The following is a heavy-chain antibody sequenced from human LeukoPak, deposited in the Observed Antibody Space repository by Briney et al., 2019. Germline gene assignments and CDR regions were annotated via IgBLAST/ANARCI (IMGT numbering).Heavy chain of an antibody. CDR3: VRDGGTTGYDLLDY. Sequence: PGRSLRLSCAASGFTFRSYWMSWVRQAPGKGLEWVANINQDGSEKYHVDSVKGRFTISRDNAKNSVYLQMNSLTAEDTAVYYCVRDGGTTGYDLLDYWGQGTLLTVSS. CDR1: GFTFRSYW. D-gene: IGHD5-12*01. J-gene: IGHJ4*02. CDR2: INQDGSEK. V-gene: IGHV3-7*01.